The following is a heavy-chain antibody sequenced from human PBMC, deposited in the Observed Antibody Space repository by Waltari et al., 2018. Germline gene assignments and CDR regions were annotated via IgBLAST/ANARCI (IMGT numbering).Heavy chain of an antibody. CDR1: GFTFSAYE. D-gene: IGHD5-12*01. J-gene: IGHJ6*03. CDR3: ARVLSGYVNGNFYYMDV. Sequence: EVQLAESGGGFVQPGGSLRLSCAASGFTFSAYEMNWVRQAPGKGLEWVSYTSTSASTLHYADSVKGRFTIFRDNAKNLLYLQMSSLRAEDTAFYYCARVLSGYVNGNFYYMDVWGKGTAVTVSS. CDR2: TSTSASTL. V-gene: IGHV3-48*03.